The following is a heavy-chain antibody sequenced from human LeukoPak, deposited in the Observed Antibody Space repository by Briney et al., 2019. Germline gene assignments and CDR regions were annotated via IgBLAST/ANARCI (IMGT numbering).Heavy chain of an antibody. CDR3: ARCGVNDAFDI. CDR1: GFTFSSYS. CDR2: ISSSSSYI. D-gene: IGHD1-26*01. Sequence: GGSLRLSCAASGFTFSSYSMNWVRQAPGKGLEGVSSISSSSSYIYYADSVKGRFTISRDNAKNSLYLQMNSLRAEDTAVYYCARCGVNDAFDIWGQGTMVTVSS. J-gene: IGHJ3*02. V-gene: IGHV3-21*01.